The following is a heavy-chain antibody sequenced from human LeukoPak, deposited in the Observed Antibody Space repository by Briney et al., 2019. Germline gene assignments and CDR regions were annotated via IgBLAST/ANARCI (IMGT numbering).Heavy chain of an antibody. D-gene: IGHD3-22*01. CDR1: GYSFNNYW. CDR2: IYPGDSNT. J-gene: IGHJ4*02. V-gene: IGHV5-51*01. CDR3: ARRSNYYDSSGYSMYYFDY. Sequence: GESLKISCKGSGYSFNNYWIGWVRQLPGKGLEWMGIIYPGDSNTRYSPSFQGQVTISVDKSITTAYLQWSSLKASDTAMYYCARRSNYYDSSGYSMYYFDYWGQGTLVTVSS.